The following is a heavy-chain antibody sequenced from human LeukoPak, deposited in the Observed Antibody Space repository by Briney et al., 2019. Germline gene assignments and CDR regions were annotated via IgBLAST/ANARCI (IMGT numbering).Heavy chain of an antibody. V-gene: IGHV1-2*06. D-gene: IGHD5-24*01. CDR2: INPNSGGT. Sequence: GASVKVSCKASGYTFTGYYMHWVRQAPGQGLEWMGRINPNSGGTNYAQKFQGRVTMTRDTSNSTAYLELRRMRSDDTAVYYCARGDRYNSDYWGQGTLVTASS. CDR1: GYTFTGYY. CDR3: ARGDRYNSDY. J-gene: IGHJ4*02.